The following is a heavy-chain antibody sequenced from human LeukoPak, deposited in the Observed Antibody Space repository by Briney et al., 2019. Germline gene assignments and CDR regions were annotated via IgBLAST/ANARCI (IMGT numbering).Heavy chain of an antibody. CDR2: IYPSGST. Sequence: SETLSLTCTVSGGSISNAYWSWIRQPPGRGLEWIGYIYPSGSTNYHPSLKSRVTISVDTSKNHFALNLSSVTAADTAVYYCAKSYFDYSTYSSYYFNLWGQGALATVSS. CDR3: AKSYFDYSTYSSYYFNL. D-gene: IGHD4-11*01. V-gene: IGHV4-4*09. J-gene: IGHJ4*02. CDR1: GGSISNAY.